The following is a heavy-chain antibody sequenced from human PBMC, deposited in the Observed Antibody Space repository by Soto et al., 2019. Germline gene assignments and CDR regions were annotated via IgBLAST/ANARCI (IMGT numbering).Heavy chain of an antibody. CDR1: GFTVSNNY. D-gene: IGHD3-10*01. J-gene: IGHJ6*02. Sequence: GGSLRLSCAASGFTVSNNYMSWVRQAPGKGLEWVSVIYSGGGTYYADSVKGRFTISRDNSRNTLYLQLNSLRAEDTAVYYCARAGSGTYFVYHYGMDVWGQGTTVTV. CDR2: IYSGGGT. V-gene: IGHV3-53*01. CDR3: ARAGSGTYFVYHYGMDV.